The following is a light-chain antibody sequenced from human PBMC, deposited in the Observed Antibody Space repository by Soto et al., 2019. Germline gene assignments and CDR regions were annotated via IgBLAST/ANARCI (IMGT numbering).Light chain of an antibody. CDR2: EVT. CDR3: CSYIMSSTLG. Sequence: QSVLTQPASVSASPGQSISISCTGTSSDVAAYNFVSWYQQHPGKSPKLVMYEVTKRPSGVSNRFSGSKSGNTASLTISGLQAEDEADYYCCSYIMSSTLGLGGGTKLTV. CDR1: SSDVAAYNF. V-gene: IGLV2-14*01. J-gene: IGLJ2*01.